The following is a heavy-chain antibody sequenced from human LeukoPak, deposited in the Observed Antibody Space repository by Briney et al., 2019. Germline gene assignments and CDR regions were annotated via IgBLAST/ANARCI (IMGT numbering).Heavy chain of an antibody. D-gene: IGHD5-12*01. J-gene: IGHJ4*02. V-gene: IGHV3-30*18. CDR2: ISYDGSKK. CDR1: GFTFSSYG. CDR3: AKGGHSGSAYFDY. Sequence: GRSLRLSCAASGFTFSSYGMHWVRQAPGKGLEWVAAISYDGSKKYYADSVKGRFTISRDNSKNTLYLQMSSLRAEDTAVYYCAKGGHSGSAYFDYWGQGTLVTVSS.